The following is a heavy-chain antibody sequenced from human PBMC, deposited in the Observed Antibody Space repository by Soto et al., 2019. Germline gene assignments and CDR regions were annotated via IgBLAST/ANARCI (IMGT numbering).Heavy chain of an antibody. CDR1: GGSISSSSYY. Sequence: QLQLQESGPGLVKPSETLSLTCTVSGGSISSSSYYWGWIRQPPGKGLEWIGRTYYSWTTYYNPSLQTRVTIAVDTSRMQFSLQLSSVTAADTAVYYCASHLRRITISQGWGQGRLVSVSS. CDR2: TYYSWTT. CDR3: ASHLRRITISQG. J-gene: IGHJ4*02. D-gene: IGHD3-3*01. V-gene: IGHV4-39*01.